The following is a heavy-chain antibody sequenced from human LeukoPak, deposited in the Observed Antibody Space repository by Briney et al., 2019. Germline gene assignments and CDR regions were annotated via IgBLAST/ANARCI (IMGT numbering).Heavy chain of an antibody. D-gene: IGHD3-22*01. CDR2: IKQDGSEK. CDR1: GFTFSSYW. CDR3: ARDPYYYDSSGYYYVPAFDI. V-gene: IGHV3-7*01. Sequence: GGSLRLSCAASGFTFSSYWMSWVRQAPGKGLEWVANIKQDGSEKYYVDSVKGRFTISRDNAKNSLYLQVNGLRAEDTAVYYCARDPYYYDSSGYYYVPAFDIWGQGTMVTVSS. J-gene: IGHJ3*02.